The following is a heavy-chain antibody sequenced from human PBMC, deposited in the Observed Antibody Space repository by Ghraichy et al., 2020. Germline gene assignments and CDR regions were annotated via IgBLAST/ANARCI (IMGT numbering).Heavy chain of an antibody. Sequence: ASVKVSCKASGYTFSNYDINWVRQAPGQGLEYMGWMNPKSDNTGFVQKFQGRVTISTDTSAETAYMEMNSLTSEDTAVYYCARAIRNELWSDYWGQGTLVTVSS. CDR1: GYTFSNYD. CDR2: MNPKSDNT. V-gene: IGHV1-8*01. CDR3: ARAIRNELWSDY. D-gene: IGHD7-27*01. J-gene: IGHJ4*02.